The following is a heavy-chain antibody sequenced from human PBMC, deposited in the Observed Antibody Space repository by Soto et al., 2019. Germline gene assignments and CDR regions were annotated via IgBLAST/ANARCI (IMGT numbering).Heavy chain of an antibody. CDR1: GGTFSSYA. J-gene: IGHJ4*02. Sequence: QVQLVQSGAEVKKPGSSVKVSCKASGGTFSSYAISWVRQAPGQGLVWMGGIIPIFGTANYAQKFQGRVTITADKSTSTAYMELSSLRSEDTAVYYCAIHRRDGYNMGYYFDYWGQGTLVTVSS. CDR2: IIPIFGTA. D-gene: IGHD5-12*01. V-gene: IGHV1-69*06. CDR3: AIHRRDGYNMGYYFDY.